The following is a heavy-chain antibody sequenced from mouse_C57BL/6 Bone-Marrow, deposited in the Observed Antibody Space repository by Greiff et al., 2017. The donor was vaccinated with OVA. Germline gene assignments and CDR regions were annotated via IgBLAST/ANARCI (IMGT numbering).Heavy chain of an antibody. D-gene: IGHD1-1*01. Sequence: QVQLQQPGAELVMPGASVKLSCKASGYTFTSYWMHWVKQRPGQGLEWIGEIDPSDSYTNYNQKFKGKSTLTVDKSSSPAYMQLSSLTSADSAVYYCARRVYYGISYWYFDVWGTGTTVTVSS. CDR1: GYTFTSYW. CDR3: ARRVYYGISYWYFDV. CDR2: IDPSDSYT. J-gene: IGHJ1*03. V-gene: IGHV1-69*01.